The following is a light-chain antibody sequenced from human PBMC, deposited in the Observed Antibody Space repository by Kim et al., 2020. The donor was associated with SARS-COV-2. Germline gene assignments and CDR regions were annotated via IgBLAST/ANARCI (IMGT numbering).Light chain of an antibody. CDR1: SSDVGGYNY. CDR3: SSYTSSSTLA. CDR2: DVS. V-gene: IGLV2-14*01. Sequence: LSQPASVSGSPGQSITISCTGTSSDVGGYNYVSWFQQHPGKAPKLMIYDVSKRPSGVSNRFSGSKSGNTASLTISGLQAEDEADYYCSSYTSSSTLAFGGGTQLTVL. J-gene: IGLJ2*01.